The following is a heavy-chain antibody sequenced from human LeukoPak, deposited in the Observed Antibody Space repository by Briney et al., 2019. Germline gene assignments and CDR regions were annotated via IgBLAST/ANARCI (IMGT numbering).Heavy chain of an antibody. CDR1: GYTFTSYG. D-gene: IGHD1-26*01. CDR3: AREIYSGSYYF. CDR2: ISAYNGNT. Sequence: ASVKVPCKAFGYTFTSYGISWVRQAPGQGLEWMGWISAYNGNTNYAQKLQGRVTMTTDTSTSTAYMELRSLRSDDTAVYYCAREIYSGSYYFWGQGTLVTVSS. J-gene: IGHJ4*02. V-gene: IGHV1-18*01.